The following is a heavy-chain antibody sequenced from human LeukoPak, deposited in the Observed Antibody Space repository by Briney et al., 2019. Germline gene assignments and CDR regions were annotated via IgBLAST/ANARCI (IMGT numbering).Heavy chain of an antibody. V-gene: IGHV4-4*09. J-gene: IGHJ6*03. D-gene: IGHD6-13*01. CDR3: AGTTHSSSWYYYYYMDV. Sequence: SETLSLTCTVSGGSISSYYWSWIRQPPGKGLEWIVYIYTSGSANYNPSLKSRVTISVDTSKNQFSLKLSSVTAADTAVYYCAGTTHSSSWYYYYYMDVCGKGTTVTVSS. CDR2: IYTSGSA. CDR1: GGSISSYY.